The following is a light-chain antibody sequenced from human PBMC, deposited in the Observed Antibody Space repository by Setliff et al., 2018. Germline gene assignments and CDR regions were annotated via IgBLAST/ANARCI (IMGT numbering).Light chain of an antibody. Sequence: QSVLAQPRSVSGSPGQSVSISCTGTSSDVGDSNYVSWYQQHPGRAPKLMIYDVYRRPSGVPDRFSGSKSGNTASLTISGLQAEDEADYYCCSYVGSHTLRVFGTGTKVTV. CDR1: SSDVGDSNY. J-gene: IGLJ1*01. CDR2: DVY. V-gene: IGLV2-11*01. CDR3: CSYVGSHTLRV.